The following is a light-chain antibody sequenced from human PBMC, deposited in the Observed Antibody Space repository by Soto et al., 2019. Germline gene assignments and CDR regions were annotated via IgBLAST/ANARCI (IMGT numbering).Light chain of an antibody. CDR2: DAS. CDR3: QQYNSRPLT. CDR1: QSISSTY. Sequence: EIVLTQSPATVSLSPGERATLSCRASQSISSTYLAWYQQKPGQPPRLLFYDASTRATGIPARFSGSGSVTEFTLTISSLQSEDFAVYYCQQYNSRPLTFGGGTKVHIK. V-gene: IGKV3-15*01. J-gene: IGKJ4*01.